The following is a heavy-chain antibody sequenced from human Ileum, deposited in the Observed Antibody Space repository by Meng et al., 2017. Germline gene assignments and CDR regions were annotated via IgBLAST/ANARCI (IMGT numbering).Heavy chain of an antibody. CDR3: ARGVVTYYDSSTLTWFDP. CDR2: IYHSGVT. J-gene: IGHJ5*02. D-gene: IGHD3-22*01. Sequence: QVQLQESGPGLWKPSQTLSPTCTVSGGSISGGHYFWSWIRQHPEKGLEWIGYIYHSGVTYYSPSLKSRLTISVDTSKNQFSLKLSSVTAADTAIYYCARGVVTYYDSSTLTWFDPWGQGALVTVSS. V-gene: IGHV4-31*03. CDR1: GGSISGGHYF.